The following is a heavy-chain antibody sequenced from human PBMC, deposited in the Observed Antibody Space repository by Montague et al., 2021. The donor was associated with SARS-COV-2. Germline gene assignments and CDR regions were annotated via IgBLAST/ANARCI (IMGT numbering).Heavy chain of an antibody. D-gene: IGHD2-21*02. CDR3: SRGRDCDLGN. CDR1: GDSISGGCYC. J-gene: IGHJ4*02. Sequence: SETLSLTCTVSGDSISGGCYCWSWIRQPPGKGLEWIASIHIGGTSYLNPSLKSRVTISIYSSKNQFSLNLTSVTAADTAVYFCSRGRDCDLGNWGQGTLATVSS. V-gene: IGHV4-39*07. CDR2: IHIGGTS.